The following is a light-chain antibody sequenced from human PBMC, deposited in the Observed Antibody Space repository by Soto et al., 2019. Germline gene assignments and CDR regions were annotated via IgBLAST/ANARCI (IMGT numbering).Light chain of an antibody. J-gene: IGLJ3*02. CDR2: DDF. CDR3: QVWDSSSDLRV. Sequence: SYELTQPPSVSVAPGQTARITCAETNIGSKSVHWYQQKPGQAPVLVVYDDFDRPSGIPERLSGSNSGNTATLTISRVEAGDEADYYCQVWDSSSDLRVFGGGTKLTVL. CDR1: NIGSKS. V-gene: IGLV3-21*02.